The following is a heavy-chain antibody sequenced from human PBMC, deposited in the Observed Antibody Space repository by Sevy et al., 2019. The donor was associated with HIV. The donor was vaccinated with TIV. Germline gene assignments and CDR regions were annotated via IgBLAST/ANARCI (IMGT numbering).Heavy chain of an antibody. D-gene: IGHD6-13*01. CDR3: ARESIGAVGDFDY. V-gene: IGHV4-59*01. Sequence: SETLSLTCTVSGGSISNDCWSWIRQPPGKGLERIGYIYYCGSTNSNPSLMSPVTISIETSKNQFSLKLSSVTAADTAVYYCARESIGAVGDFDYWGQGTLVTVSS. CDR2: IYYCGST. CDR1: GGSISNDC. J-gene: IGHJ4*02.